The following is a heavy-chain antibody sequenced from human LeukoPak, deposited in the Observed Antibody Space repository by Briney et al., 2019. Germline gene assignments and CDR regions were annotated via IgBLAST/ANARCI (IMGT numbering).Heavy chain of an antibody. V-gene: IGHV3-21*01. Sequence: PGGSLRLSCAASGFTFSSYSMNWVRQAPGKGLEWVSSISSSSSYIYYADSVKGRFTISRDNAKNSLYLQMNSLRAEDTAVYYCARSLGSSGYQDYWGQGTLVTVSS. D-gene: IGHD3-22*01. CDR2: ISSSSSYI. CDR3: ARSLGSSGYQDY. J-gene: IGHJ4*02. CDR1: GFTFSSYS.